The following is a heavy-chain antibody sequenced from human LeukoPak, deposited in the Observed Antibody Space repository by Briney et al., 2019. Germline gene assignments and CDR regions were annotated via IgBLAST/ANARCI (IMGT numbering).Heavy chain of an antibody. D-gene: IGHD3-10*01. J-gene: IGHJ4*02. CDR1: GFTFSSFW. Sequence: GRSLRLSCAASGFTFSSFWMSWVRQSPGKGLEWVANIKQDGSENYYVDSVKGRFTISRDNAKNSLYRQMNSLSAEDTAVYYCAKDDGRGLVGGVLLGYWGQGTLVTVSS. CDR2: IKQDGSEN. CDR3: AKDDGRGLVGGVLLGY. V-gene: IGHV3-7*03.